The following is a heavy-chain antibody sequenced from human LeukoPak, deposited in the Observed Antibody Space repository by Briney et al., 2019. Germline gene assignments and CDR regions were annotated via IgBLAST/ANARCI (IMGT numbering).Heavy chain of an antibody. CDR2: IRYDGSNK. CDR3: ARDLAYYYDSSGHKAYYYYYYMDV. V-gene: IGHV3-30*02. Sequence: PGGSLRLSCAASGFTFSSYSMHWVRQAPGKGLEWVAFIRYDGSNKYYADSVKGRFTISRDNSKNTLYLQMNSLRAEDTAVYYCARDLAYYYDSSGHKAYYYYYYMDVWGKGTTVTVSS. D-gene: IGHD3-22*01. J-gene: IGHJ6*03. CDR1: GFTFSSYS.